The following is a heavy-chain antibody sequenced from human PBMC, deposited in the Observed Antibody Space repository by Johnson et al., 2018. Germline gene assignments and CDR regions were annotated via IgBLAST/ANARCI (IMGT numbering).Heavy chain of an antibody. CDR3: AKCFNHGRPLHDAFDI. V-gene: IGHV3-33*06. Sequence: QVQLVESGGGVVQPGRSLRLSCAASGFTFSDYGMHWVRQAPGKGLEWVAVIWYDGSNKYHADSVKGRFTISRDNSKNSLYLQMNSLRAEETALYYCAKCFNHGRPLHDAFDIWGQGTMVTVSS. CDR2: IWYDGSNK. J-gene: IGHJ3*02. D-gene: IGHD1-1*01. CDR1: GFTFSDYG.